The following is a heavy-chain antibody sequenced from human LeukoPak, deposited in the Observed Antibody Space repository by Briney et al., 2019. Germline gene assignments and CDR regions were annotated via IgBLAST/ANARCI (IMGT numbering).Heavy chain of an antibody. CDR3: AKDSRYSSTWHMPGAFDS. V-gene: IGHV3-9*01. Sequence: PGRSLRLSCAASGLTFDDYAMHWVRQVPGKGLEWVSGISWNSAGTGYADSVKGRFTISRDNTKNYLYLQMDSLSEEDTALYYCAKDSRYSSTWHMPGAFDSWGQGTLVTVSS. J-gene: IGHJ4*02. D-gene: IGHD6-13*01. CDR1: GLTFDDYA. CDR2: ISWNSAGT.